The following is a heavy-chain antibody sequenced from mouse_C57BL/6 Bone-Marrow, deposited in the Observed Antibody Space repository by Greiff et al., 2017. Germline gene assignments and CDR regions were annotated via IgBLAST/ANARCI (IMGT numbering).Heavy chain of an antibody. V-gene: IGHV1-5*01. CDR1: GYTFTSYW. J-gene: IGHJ3*01. CDR2: IYPGNSDT. D-gene: IGHD3-1*01. CDR3: TRSGDFPFAY. Sequence: VQLQQSGTVLARPGASVKMSCTTSGYTFTSYWMHWVKQRPGQGLEWIGAIYPGNSDTSYNQKFKGKAKLTAVTSASTAYMELSSLTNEDSAVYYCTRSGDFPFAYWGQGTLVTVSA.